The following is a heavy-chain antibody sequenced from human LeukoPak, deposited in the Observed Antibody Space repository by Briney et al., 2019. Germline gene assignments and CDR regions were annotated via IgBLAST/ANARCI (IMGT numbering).Heavy chain of an antibody. CDR3: ARGAPPGPLDY. Sequence: ASVKVSCKASGYTFTSYYMHWVRQAPGQGLEWMGIINPSGGSTSYAQKFQGRVTMTRDMSTSTVYMELSSLKSEDTAVYYCARGAPPGPLDYWGQGTLVTVSS. V-gene: IGHV1-46*01. J-gene: IGHJ4*02. CDR2: INPSGGST. CDR1: GYTFTSYY.